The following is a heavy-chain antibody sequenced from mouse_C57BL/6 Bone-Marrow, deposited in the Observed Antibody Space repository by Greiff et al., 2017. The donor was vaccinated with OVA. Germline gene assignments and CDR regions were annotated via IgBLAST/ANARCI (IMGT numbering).Heavy chain of an antibody. V-gene: IGHV1-81*01. D-gene: IGHD1-1*01. CDR1: GYTFTSYG. Sequence: QVQLQQSGAELARPGASVKLSCKASGYTFTSYGISWVKQRTGQGLEWIGEIYPRSGNTYYNEKFQGKATLTADKSSSTAYMELRSLTSEDSAVYFCASYGLYYYGRRSYFDVWGTGTTVTVSS. CDR3: ASYGLYYYGRRSYFDV. J-gene: IGHJ1*03. CDR2: IYPRSGNT.